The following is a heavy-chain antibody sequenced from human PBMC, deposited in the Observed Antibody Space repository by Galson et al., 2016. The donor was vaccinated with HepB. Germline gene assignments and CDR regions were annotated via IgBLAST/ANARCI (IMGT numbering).Heavy chain of an antibody. CDR2: ISRGSTYI. Sequence: SLRLSCATSGFDFSTYSMNWVRQAPGKGLEWVSSISRGSTYISYADSVKGRFIMSRDNAKNSLDLQMNSLRAEDTAVYYCAREVGLITLEMAPIYCYAMDVWGQGTTVTVSS. V-gene: IGHV3-21*01. CDR1: GFDFSTYS. CDR3: AREVGLITLEMAPIYCYAMDV. D-gene: IGHD3-10*01. J-gene: IGHJ6*02.